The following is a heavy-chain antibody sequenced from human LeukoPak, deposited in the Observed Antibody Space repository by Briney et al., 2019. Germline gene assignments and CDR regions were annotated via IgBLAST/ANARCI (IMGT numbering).Heavy chain of an antibody. J-gene: IGHJ3*02. CDR1: GGSFSGYY. V-gene: IGHV4-34*01. CDR2: INHSGST. D-gene: IGHD3-3*01. CDR3: ARGGYDFWSGYYTTDAFDI. Sequence: SETLSLTCAVYGGSFSGYYWSWIRQPPGKGLEWIGEINHSGSTNYNPSLKSRVTISVDTSKNQFSLKLSSVTAADTAVYYCARGGYDFWSGYYTTDAFDIWGQGTMVTASS.